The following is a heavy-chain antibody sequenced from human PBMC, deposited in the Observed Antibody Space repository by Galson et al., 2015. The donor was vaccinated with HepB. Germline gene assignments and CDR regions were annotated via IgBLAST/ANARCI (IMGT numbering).Heavy chain of an antibody. CDR3: ARWRAAYSVYWYFDL. CDR2: FGDNGLAT. J-gene: IGHJ2*01. V-gene: IGHV3-23*01. CDR1: GFTFGNSA. Sequence: SLRLSCAASGFTFGNSAMTWVRQAPGKGLEWASGFGDNGLATYYEDSVKGRFTISRDKSKNTMYLQMNSLRAEDAAVYYCARWRAAYSVYWYFDLWGRGTLVTVSS. D-gene: IGHD1-26*01.